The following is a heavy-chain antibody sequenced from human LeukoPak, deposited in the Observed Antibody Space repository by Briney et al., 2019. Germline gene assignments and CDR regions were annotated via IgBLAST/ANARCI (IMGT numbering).Heavy chain of an antibody. CDR2: IYTSGST. J-gene: IGHJ5*02. CDR3: ARASSPLSYGDYVSWFDP. V-gene: IGHV4-4*07. CDR1: GGSISSYY. Sequence: SETLSLTCTVSGGSISSYYWSWIRQPAGKGLEWIGRIYTSGSTNYNPSLKSRVTISVDTSKNQFSLKLSSVTAADTAVYYCARASSPLSYGDYVSWFDPWGQGTLVTVSS. D-gene: IGHD4-17*01.